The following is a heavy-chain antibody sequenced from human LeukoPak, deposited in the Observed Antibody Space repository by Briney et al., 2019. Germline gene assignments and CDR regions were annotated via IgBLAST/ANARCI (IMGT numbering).Heavy chain of an antibody. V-gene: IGHV3-30*18. CDR3: AKDWGVVVVAATYFDY. D-gene: IGHD2-15*01. CDR1: GFTFSSYG. CDR2: ISYDGSNK. J-gene: IGHJ4*02. Sequence: GRSLRLSCAAPGFTFSSYGMHWVRQAPGKGLEWVAVISYDGSNKYYADSVKGRFTISRDNSKNTLYLQMNSLRAEDTAVYYCAKDWGVVVVAATYFDYWGQGTLVTVSS.